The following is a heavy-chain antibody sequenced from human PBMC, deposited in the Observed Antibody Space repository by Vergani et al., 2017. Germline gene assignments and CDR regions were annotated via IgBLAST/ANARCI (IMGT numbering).Heavy chain of an antibody. D-gene: IGHD3-22*01. Sequence: QVQLVESGGGVVQPGRSLRLSCETSGLMFNNYGMHWVRQAPGKGLEWVAVISSDGSNKHYADSVKGRFTISRDNSQNTLYLQMDSLTAEDTAIYFCVNGSYYDQSGLASFDYWGEGTLVTVSS. V-gene: IGHV3-30*18. CDR3: VNGSYYDQSGLASFDY. J-gene: IGHJ4*02. CDR1: GLMFNNYG. CDR2: ISSDGSNK.